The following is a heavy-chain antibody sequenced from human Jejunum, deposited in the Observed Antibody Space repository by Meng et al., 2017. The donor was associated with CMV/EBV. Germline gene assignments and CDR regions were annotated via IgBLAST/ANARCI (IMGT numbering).Heavy chain of an antibody. CDR2: NKRKSDGGTT. Sequence: FTVSSAWMSGVRQAAGKRLEWVGINKRKSDGGTTDYAEHKKGRSVISRDDTKNTLSMKMNGLQIENKAGEYCTTDPFSGAWSQEGYWGQGTRVTVSS. J-gene: IGHJ4*02. CDR1: FTVSSAW. CDR3: TTDPFSGAWSQEGY. D-gene: IGHD2-15*01. V-gene: IGHV3-15*01.